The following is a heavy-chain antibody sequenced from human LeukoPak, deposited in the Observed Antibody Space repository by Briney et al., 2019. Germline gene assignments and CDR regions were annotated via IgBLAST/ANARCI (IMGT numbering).Heavy chain of an antibody. V-gene: IGHV3-9*01. Sequence: QPGGSLRLSCTASGFTFDDYAMHWVRQAPGKGLEWVSGISWNSGSIGYADSVKGRFTISRDNAKNSLYLQMNSLRAEDTALYYCAKGLSEFSHTRGWGAFDIWGQGTMVTVSS. CDR3: AKGLSEFSHTRGWGAFDI. J-gene: IGHJ3*02. CDR1: GFTFDDYA. D-gene: IGHD3-10*01. CDR2: ISWNSGSI.